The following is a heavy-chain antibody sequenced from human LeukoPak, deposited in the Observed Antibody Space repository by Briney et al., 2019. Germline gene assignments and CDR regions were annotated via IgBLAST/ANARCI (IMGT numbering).Heavy chain of an antibody. Sequence: GGSLRLSCAASGFTVSSNYMSWVRQAPGKGLEWVSVIYSGGSTYYADSVKGRFTISRDNSKNTLYLQMNSLRAEDTAVYYCARVEGYCSGGSCYFGYFDYWDQGTLVTVSS. J-gene: IGHJ4*02. CDR1: GFTVSSNY. CDR3: ARVEGYCSGGSCYFGYFDY. CDR2: IYSGGST. D-gene: IGHD2-15*01. V-gene: IGHV3-66*01.